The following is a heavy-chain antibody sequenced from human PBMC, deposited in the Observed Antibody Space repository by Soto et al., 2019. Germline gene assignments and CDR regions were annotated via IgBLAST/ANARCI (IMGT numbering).Heavy chain of an antibody. CDR2: ISAYNGNT. J-gene: IGHJ6*02. CDR3: ARDEGLLKYYYYYYGMDV. V-gene: IGHV1-18*04. D-gene: IGHD2-21*01. CDR1: GYTFTSYG. Sequence: ASVKVSCKASGYTFTSYGISWVRQAPGQGLEWMGWISAYNGNTNYAQELQGRVTMTTDTSTSTAYMELRSLRSDDTAVYYCARDEGLLKYYYYYYGMDVWGQGTTVTVSS.